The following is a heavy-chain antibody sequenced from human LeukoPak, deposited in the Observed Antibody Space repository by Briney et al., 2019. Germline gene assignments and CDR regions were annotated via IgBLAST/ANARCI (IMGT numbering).Heavy chain of an antibody. V-gene: IGHV4-59*12. J-gene: IGHJ4*02. D-gene: IGHD6-19*01. CDR1: GGSISSYY. CDR2: IHYSGST. Sequence: SETLSLTCTVSGGSISSYYWNWMRQPPGKGLEWIGYIHYSGSTKYNPSLKSRVTISVDTSKNQFSLKLSSVAAADTAVYYCARLSAGSSGWYVVLFDYWGQGTLVTVSS. CDR3: ARLSAGSSGWYVVLFDY.